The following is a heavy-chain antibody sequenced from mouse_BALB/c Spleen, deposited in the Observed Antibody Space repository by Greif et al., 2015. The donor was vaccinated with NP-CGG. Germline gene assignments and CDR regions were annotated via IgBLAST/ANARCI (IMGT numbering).Heavy chain of an antibody. J-gene: IGHJ4*01. CDR1: GYNFTSYW. CDR2: IYPGSGST. Sequence: QVQLQQPGAELVKPGTSVKLSCKASGYNFTSYWINWVKLRPGQGLEWIGDIYPGSGSTNYNEKFKGKATLTVDTSSSTAYMQLSSLASEDSALYYCARYGIHYYGHYAMDYWGQGTSVTVSS. D-gene: IGHD1-2*01. CDR3: ARYGIHYYGHYAMDY. V-gene: IGHV1-55*01.